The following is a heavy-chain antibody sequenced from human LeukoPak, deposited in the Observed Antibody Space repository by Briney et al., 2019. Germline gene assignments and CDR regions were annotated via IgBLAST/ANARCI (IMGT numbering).Heavy chain of an antibody. D-gene: IGHD6-13*01. CDR3: ARDWEMATIAAAALGY. V-gene: IGHV3-48*02. Sequence: GRSLRLSCAASGFTFSSSGMHWVRQAPGKGLEWVAYISSTSSMKYYAGSVKGRFTISRDNAKNLVYLQMNSLRDEDTAVYYCARDWEMATIAAAALGYWGQGTRVTVSS. J-gene: IGHJ4*02. CDR2: ISSTSSMK. CDR1: GFTFSSSG.